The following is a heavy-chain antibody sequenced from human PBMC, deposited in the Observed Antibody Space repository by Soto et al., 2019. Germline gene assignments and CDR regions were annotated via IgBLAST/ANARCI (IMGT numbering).Heavy chain of an antibody. CDR1: GFTFKDYA. J-gene: IGHJ4*02. CDR2: IGSSGTLT. Sequence: DVHLMESGGDLVKPGGSVRLSCVASGFTFKDYAMTWVRQAPGQGLEWVSAIGSSGTLTYYADSVRGRVTISGDNSKSLLYLEMNGLRADDPALYFCATIATSGWYIRGHFDHWGQGTLLTVSS. V-gene: IGHV3-23*01. D-gene: IGHD6-19*01. CDR3: ATIATSGWYIRGHFDH.